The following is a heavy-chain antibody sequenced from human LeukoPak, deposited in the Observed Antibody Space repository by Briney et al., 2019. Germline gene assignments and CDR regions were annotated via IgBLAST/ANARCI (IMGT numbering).Heavy chain of an antibody. V-gene: IGHV3-48*04. Sequence: PGGSLRLSCEASGFTLSSYSMNWVRQAPGKGLEWVSYISSSGSTIYYADSVKGRFTISRDNAKNSLYLQMNSLRAEDTAVYYCASAGYGDPRTWGQGTLVTVSS. CDR1: GFTLSSYS. CDR3: ASAGYGDPRT. J-gene: IGHJ5*02. D-gene: IGHD4-17*01. CDR2: ISSSGSTI.